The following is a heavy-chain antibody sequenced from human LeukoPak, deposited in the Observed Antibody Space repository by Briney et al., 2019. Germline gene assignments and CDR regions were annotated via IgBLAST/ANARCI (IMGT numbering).Heavy chain of an antibody. CDR3: AGSRYPEPQDLDY. CDR2: ISADRNVI. V-gene: IGHV3-48*03. CDR1: GFTFNIYE. J-gene: IGHJ4*02. Sequence: GGSLRLSCAASGFTFNIYEMNWVRQAPGKGLEWISYISADRNVIYYADSVKGRFIISRDNAKNSLYLQMNSLRAEDTAVYYCAGSRYPEPQDLDYWGQGTLVSVCS. D-gene: IGHD1-14*01.